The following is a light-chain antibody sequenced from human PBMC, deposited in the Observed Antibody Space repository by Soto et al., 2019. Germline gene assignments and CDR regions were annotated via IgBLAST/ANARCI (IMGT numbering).Light chain of an antibody. CDR3: QQYGRSPFT. V-gene: IGKV3-20*01. CDR1: QSVSSNY. CDR2: GAS. J-gene: IGKJ3*01. Sequence: EIGLTQSPGTLSLSPGERATLSCRASQSVSSNYLAWFLQRPGQAPRLLIYGASIRATGIPDRFSGSGSGTDFTLTISRLEPEDFAVFDCQQYGRSPFTFGAGTKVDI.